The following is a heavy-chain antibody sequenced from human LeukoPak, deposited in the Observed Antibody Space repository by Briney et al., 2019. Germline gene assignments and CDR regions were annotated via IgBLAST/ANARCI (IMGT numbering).Heavy chain of an antibody. CDR1: GGTFSSYA. V-gene: IGHV1-69*04. Sequence: SVTVSCKASGGTFSSYAISWVRQAPGQGLEWMGRIIPNLGIQNYAQKFQGRVTITADKSTTTAYMELSSLRPDDTAVYYCARVRDSSGFYIGAFDIWGEGTMVSVST. D-gene: IGHD3-22*01. J-gene: IGHJ3*02. CDR2: IIPNLGIQ. CDR3: ARVRDSSGFYIGAFDI.